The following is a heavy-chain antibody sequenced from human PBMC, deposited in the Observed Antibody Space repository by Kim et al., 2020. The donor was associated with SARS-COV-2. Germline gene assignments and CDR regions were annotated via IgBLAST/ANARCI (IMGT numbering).Heavy chain of an antibody. Sequence: GGSLRLSCAASTFTFRTSSMNWVRQAPGKGLEWVSSISESGDYQYYADSVKGRFTISRDNAKNSVYLQMNSLRAEDTAVYHCAREIISRMTNGFDIWGQGTMVTVSS. CDR2: ISESGDYQ. CDR3: AREIISRMTNGFDI. D-gene: IGHD3-10*01. V-gene: IGHV3-21*01. J-gene: IGHJ3*02. CDR1: TFTFRTSS.